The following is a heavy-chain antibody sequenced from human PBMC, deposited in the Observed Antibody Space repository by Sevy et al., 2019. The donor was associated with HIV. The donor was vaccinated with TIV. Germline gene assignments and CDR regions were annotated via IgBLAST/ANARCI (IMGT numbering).Heavy chain of an antibody. CDR1: GLSVSRNY. CDR3: ASQLGIGAFDI. Sequence: GGSLRLSCAASGLSVSRNYLSWVRQAPGKGLEWVSVIYAGGSTYYADSGKGRFTVSRDKDKNTSYYQMNSLRAEDTAVYYCASQLGIGAFDIWGQGTMVTVSS. CDR2: IYAGGST. V-gene: IGHV3-53*01. D-gene: IGHD7-27*01. J-gene: IGHJ3*02.